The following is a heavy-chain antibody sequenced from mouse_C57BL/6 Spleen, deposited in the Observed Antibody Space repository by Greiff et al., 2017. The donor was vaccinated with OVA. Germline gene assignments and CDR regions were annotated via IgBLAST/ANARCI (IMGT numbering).Heavy chain of an antibody. D-gene: IGHD2-3*01. Sequence: EVKLMESGGGLVKPGGSLKLSCAASGFTFSDYGMHWVRQAPEKGLEWVAYISSGSSTIYYADTVKGRFTISRDNAKNTLFLQMTSLRSEDTAMYYCAREIYDGYYRLYAMDYWGQGTSVTVSS. CDR2: ISSGSSTI. CDR3: AREIYDGYYRLYAMDY. CDR1: GFTFSDYG. V-gene: IGHV5-17*01. J-gene: IGHJ4*01.